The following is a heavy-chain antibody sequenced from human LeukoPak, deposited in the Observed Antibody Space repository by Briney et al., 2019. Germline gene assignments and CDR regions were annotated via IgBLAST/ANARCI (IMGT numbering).Heavy chain of an antibody. CDR1: GFTFSGYS. Sequence: GGSLRLSCVVSGFTFSGYSMNWVRQAPGKGLEWISYISSSSSTMYYADSVKGRFTISRDNAKDSLYLQMNSLRAEDTAVYYCTRHYGEVFYYHCYMDVWGKGTTVTVSS. J-gene: IGHJ6*03. D-gene: IGHD4-17*01. CDR3: TRHYGEVFYYHCYMDV. CDR2: ISSSSSTM. V-gene: IGHV3-48*01.